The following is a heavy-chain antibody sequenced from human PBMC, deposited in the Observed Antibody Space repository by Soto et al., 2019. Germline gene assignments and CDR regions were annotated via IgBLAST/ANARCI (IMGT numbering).Heavy chain of an antibody. CDR2: INPNGGST. J-gene: IGHJ4*02. CDR3: AKDSPSHVGGWELPFDY. D-gene: IGHD2-21*01. CDR1: GDTFTSYY. V-gene: IGHV1-46*01. Sequence: ASVKVSCKAPGDTFTSYYMHWVRQAPGHGLEWMGVINPNGGSTRFAQKFQGRVTMTSDTSTSTVYMELRGLTSDDTAVYYCAKDSPSHVGGWELPFDYWGQGTLVTVSS.